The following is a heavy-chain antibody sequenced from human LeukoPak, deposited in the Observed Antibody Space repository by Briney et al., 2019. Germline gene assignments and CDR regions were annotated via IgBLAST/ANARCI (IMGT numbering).Heavy chain of an antibody. Sequence: ASVKVSCKASGYTFTSYYMHWVRQAPGQGLEWMGIINPSGGSTSYAQKFQGRVTMTRDMSTSTVYMELSSLRSEDTAVYYCAREGPHWYFDLWGRGTLVTVSS. V-gene: IGHV1-46*01. CDR2: INPSGGST. CDR1: GYTFTSYY. J-gene: IGHJ2*01. CDR3: AREGPHWYFDL.